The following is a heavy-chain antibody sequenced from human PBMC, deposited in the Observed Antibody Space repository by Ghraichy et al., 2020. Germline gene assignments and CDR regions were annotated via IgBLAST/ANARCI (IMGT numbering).Heavy chain of an antibody. CDR3: ATGLWDSSGWYDAFDI. Sequence: ASVKVSCKVSGYTLTELSMHWVRQAPGKGLEWMGGFDPEDGETIYAQKFQGRVTMTEDTSTDTAYMELSSLRSEDTAVYYCATGLWDSSGWYDAFDIWGQGTMVTVSS. J-gene: IGHJ3*02. CDR2: FDPEDGET. CDR1: GYTLTELS. V-gene: IGHV1-24*01. D-gene: IGHD6-19*01.